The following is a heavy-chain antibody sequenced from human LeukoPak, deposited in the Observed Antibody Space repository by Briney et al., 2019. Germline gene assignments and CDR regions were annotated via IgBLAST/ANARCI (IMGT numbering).Heavy chain of an antibody. CDR3: ARVPRIAAARPYFDY. J-gene: IGHJ4*02. D-gene: IGHD6-13*01. CDR2: INPNSGGT. Sequence: ASVKVSCKASGYTFTGYYMRWVRQAPGQGLEWMGWINPNSGGTNYAQKFQGRVTMTRDTSISTAYMELSRLRSDDTAMYYCARVPRIAAARPYFDYWGQGTLVTVSS. V-gene: IGHV1-2*02. CDR1: GYTFTGYY.